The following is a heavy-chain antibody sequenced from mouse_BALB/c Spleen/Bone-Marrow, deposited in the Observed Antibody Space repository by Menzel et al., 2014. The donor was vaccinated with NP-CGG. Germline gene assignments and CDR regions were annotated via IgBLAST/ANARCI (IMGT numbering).Heavy chain of an antibody. D-gene: IGHD2-3*01. CDR2: ISSGGSYT. J-gene: IGHJ4*01. CDR3: ARRDGGPMDY. Sequence: EVQGVESGGDLVKPGGSLKLSCAASGFTFSNYGMSWVRQTPDKRLEWVATISSGGSYTYYPDSVKGRFTISRDNAKNTLYPQMSSLKSEDTAMYYCARRDGGPMDYWGQGTSVTVS. CDR1: GFTFSNYG. V-gene: IGHV5-6*01.